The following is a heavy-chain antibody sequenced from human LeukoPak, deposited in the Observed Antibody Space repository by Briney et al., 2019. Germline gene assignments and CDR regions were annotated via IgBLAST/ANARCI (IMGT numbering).Heavy chain of an antibody. D-gene: IGHD3-22*01. J-gene: IGHJ4*02. V-gene: IGHV1-2*06. Sequence: ASVKVSCKASGYIFTDYYMHWVRQAPGQGLEWMGRIDPNSGGTNYAQKFQGRVTMTRDTSISTDYMELSRLRSDDTAVYYCARDRYYYDSSGYYPYYFDYWGQGTLVTVSS. CDR2: IDPNSGGT. CDR1: GYIFTDYY. CDR3: ARDRYYYDSSGYYPYYFDY.